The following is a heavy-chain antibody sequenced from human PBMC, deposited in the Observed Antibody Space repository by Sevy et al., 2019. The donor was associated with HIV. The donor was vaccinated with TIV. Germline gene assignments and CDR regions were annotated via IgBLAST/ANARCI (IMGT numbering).Heavy chain of an antibody. V-gene: IGHV3-48*02. D-gene: IGHD1-20*01. CDR3: ARDNWNPRNWFDY. CDR2: ISSSSGTK. J-gene: IGHJ4*02. CDR1: GFTFSSYG. Sequence: GGSLRLSCAASGFTFSSYGMNWVRRAPGKGLEWLSYISSSSGTKYYADSVKGRFTISRDNAKNSLYLQMNSLRDEDTAVYYCARDNWNPRNWFDYWDQGTPVTVSS.